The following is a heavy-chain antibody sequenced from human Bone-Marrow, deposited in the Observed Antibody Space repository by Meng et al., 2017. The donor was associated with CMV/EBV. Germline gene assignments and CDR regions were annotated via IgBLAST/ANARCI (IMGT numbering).Heavy chain of an antibody. V-gene: IGHV1-2*02. CDR2: INPNSGGT. J-gene: IGHJ3*02. D-gene: IGHD3-10*01. CDR1: GYTFTGYY. CDR3: APGRARGAFDI. Sequence: ASVKVSCKASGYTFTGYYMHWVRQAPGQGLEWMGWINPNSGGTNCAQKFQGRVTMTRDTSISTAYMELSRLRSDDTAVYYCAPGRARGAFDIWGQGTMVTVSS.